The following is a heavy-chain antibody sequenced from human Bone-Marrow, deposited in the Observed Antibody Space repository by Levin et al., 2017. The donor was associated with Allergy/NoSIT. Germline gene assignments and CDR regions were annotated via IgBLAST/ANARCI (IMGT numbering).Heavy chain of an antibody. D-gene: IGHD3-9*01. CDR3: ARDPYDIVTDYSHAFDI. V-gene: IGHV4-30-4*01. J-gene: IGHJ3*02. CDR2: ISYSGRT. Sequence: SETLSLTCTVSGNSISSGEYYWTWIRQPPGKGLEWIGYISYSGRTSYSPSLKSRLTISLDTSKNQFSLRLSSVTAADTAVYYCARDPYDIVTDYSHAFDIWSQGTMVTVSS. CDR1: GNSISSGEYY.